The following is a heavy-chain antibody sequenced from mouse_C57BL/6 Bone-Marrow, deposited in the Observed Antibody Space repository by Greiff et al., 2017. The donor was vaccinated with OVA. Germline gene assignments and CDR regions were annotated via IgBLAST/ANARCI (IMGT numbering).Heavy chain of an antibody. J-gene: IGHJ1*03. CDR3: ARRYYGSSYWYFDV. CDR2: IYPGSGST. Sequence: QVQLQQPGAELVKPGASVKMSCKASGYTFTSYWITWVKQRPGQGLEWIGEIYPGSGSTNYNEKFKSKATLTVDTSSSTAYMQLSSLTSEDSAVYYCARRYYGSSYWYFDVWGTGTTITVSS. D-gene: IGHD1-1*01. V-gene: IGHV1-55*01. CDR1: GYTFTSYW.